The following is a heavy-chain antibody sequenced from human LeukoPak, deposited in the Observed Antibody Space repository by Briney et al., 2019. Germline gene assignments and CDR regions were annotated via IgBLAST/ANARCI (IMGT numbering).Heavy chain of an antibody. Sequence: ASVKVSFRASGYTFTTYDINWVRQATGQGLEWMGWMNPNSGNTGYAQKFQGRVTMTRNTSISTAYMELRSLRSEDTAVYYCAANQCSDGRCYISWGQGTLVTVSS. J-gene: IGHJ4*02. CDR1: GYTFTTYD. CDR2: MNPNSGNT. V-gene: IGHV1-8*01. D-gene: IGHD2-15*01. CDR3: AANQCSDGRCYIS.